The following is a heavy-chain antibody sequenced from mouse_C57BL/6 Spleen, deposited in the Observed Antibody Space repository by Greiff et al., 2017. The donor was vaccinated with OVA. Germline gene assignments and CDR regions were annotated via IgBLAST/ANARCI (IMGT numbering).Heavy chain of an antibody. Sequence: QVTLKESGPGILQSSQTLSLTCSFSGFSLSTSGMGVSWIRQPSGKGLEWLAHIYWDDDKRYNPSLKSRLTISKDTSRNQVFLKITSVDTADTATYYCARRGGLYYAMDYWGQGTSVTVSS. CDR1: GFSLSTSGMG. CDR2: IYWDDDK. CDR3: ARRGGLYYAMDY. J-gene: IGHJ4*01. V-gene: IGHV8-12*01. D-gene: IGHD6-2*01.